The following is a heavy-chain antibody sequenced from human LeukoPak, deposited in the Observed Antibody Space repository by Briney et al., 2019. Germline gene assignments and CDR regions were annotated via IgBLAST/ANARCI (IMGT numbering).Heavy chain of an antibody. D-gene: IGHD2-15*01. J-gene: IGHJ4*02. V-gene: IGHV6-1*01. CDR1: GDSVSSNSVA. Sequence: SQTLSLTCAISGDSVSSNSVAWNWIRQSPSRGLEWLGRTYYRSKWYNDYAVSVKGRITINPDTSKNQFFLQLNSVTPEDTAVYYCARDHCSGGSCHWRFDYWGQGTLVTVSS. CDR3: ARDHCSGGSCHWRFDY. CDR2: TYYRSKWYN.